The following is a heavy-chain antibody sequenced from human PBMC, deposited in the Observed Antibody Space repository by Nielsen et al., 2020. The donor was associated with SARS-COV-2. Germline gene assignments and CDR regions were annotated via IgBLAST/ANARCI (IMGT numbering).Heavy chain of an antibody. Sequence: ASVKVSCKASGYTFTNNYMHWVRQASAQGLEWMGLINPTNGGKTYAQKFLGTVTMTRDTSTSTVYMELSSLRSEDTAVYFCARGNCSGTTCYGLDYWGQGTLVSVSS. CDR3: ARGNCSGTTCYGLDY. CDR1: GYTFTNNY. CDR2: INPTNGGK. D-gene: IGHD2-15*01. J-gene: IGHJ4*02. V-gene: IGHV1-46*01.